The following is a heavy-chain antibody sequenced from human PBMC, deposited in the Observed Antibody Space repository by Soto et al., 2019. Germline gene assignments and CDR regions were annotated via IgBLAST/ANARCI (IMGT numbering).Heavy chain of an antibody. J-gene: IGHJ6*02. V-gene: IGHV3-43D*03. Sequence: GGSLRLSCAASGFTFDDYAMHWVRQAPGKGLEWVSLISWDGGSTYYADSVKGRFTISRDNSKNSLYLQMNSLRAEDTALYYCAKEGMDYSNYYYGMDVWGQGTTVTVSS. CDR3: AKEGMDYSNYYYGMDV. CDR1: GFTFDDYA. CDR2: ISWDGGST. D-gene: IGHD4-4*01.